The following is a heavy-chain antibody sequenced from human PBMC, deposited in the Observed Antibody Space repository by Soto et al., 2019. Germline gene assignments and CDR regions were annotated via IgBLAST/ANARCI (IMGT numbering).Heavy chain of an antibody. CDR1: GFTFTKYA. J-gene: IGHJ3*01. D-gene: IGHD2-15*01. Sequence: GASLRLSCVASGFTFTKYAMSWVRQRPVNGKEWVSAISGRGANTYYADSLKGRFTISRDNSKNTLDLQMNSLRAEDTAIYDCAKDRDIVLVIDATATGDFDFWGQGTLVTVSS. V-gene: IGHV3-23*01. CDR3: AKDRDIVLVIDATATGDFDF. CDR2: ISGRGANT.